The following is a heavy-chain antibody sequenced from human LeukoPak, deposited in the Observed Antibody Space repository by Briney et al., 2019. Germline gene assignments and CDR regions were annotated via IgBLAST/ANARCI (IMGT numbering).Heavy chain of an antibody. J-gene: IGHJ4*02. CDR2: IRNDGSNN. Sequence: GGSLRLSCAASGFTFSNYGMHWVRQAPVKGLEWVAYIRNDGSNNYYEDSVKGRFTISRDNSKNMLYLQMNSLRAEDTAMYFCAKDPGYRDFWGQGTLVTVSS. CDR1: GFTFSNYG. CDR3: AKDPGYRDF. D-gene: IGHD5-18*01. V-gene: IGHV3-30*02.